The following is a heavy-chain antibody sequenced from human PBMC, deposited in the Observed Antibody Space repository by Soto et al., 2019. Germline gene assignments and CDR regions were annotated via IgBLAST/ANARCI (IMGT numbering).Heavy chain of an antibody. CDR3: ARDAYYDFSCCYYGYYYYGMYF. Sequence: GGSLRLSCAASGFTFSSYSMNWVRQAPGKGLEWVSSISSSSSYIYYADSVKGRFTISRDNAKNSLYLQMNSLRAEDTAVYYCARDAYYDFSCCYYGYYYYGMYFWAKGTYVTVSS. CDR1: GFTFSSYS. D-gene: IGHD3-3*01. V-gene: IGHV3-21*01. CDR2: ISSSSSYI. J-gene: IGHJ6*04.